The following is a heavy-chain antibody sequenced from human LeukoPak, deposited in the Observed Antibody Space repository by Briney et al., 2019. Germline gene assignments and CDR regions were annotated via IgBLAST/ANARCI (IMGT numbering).Heavy chain of an antibody. CDR3: ARDQSTIPTATYALDV. Sequence: PGRSLRLSCAASGFTFSSYWMHWVRQVPGKGLVWISRISSDGSSTRYADSVKGRFTISRDNAKNTLYLQMNSLRAEDTAVYCCARDQSTIPTATYALDVWGQGTTVTVSS. CDR1: GFTFSSYW. CDR2: ISSDGSST. D-gene: IGHD2-2*01. J-gene: IGHJ6*02. V-gene: IGHV3-74*01.